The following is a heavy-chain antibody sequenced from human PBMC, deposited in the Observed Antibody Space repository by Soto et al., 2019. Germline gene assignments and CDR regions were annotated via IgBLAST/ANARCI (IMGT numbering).Heavy chain of an antibody. CDR2: ISKSSSTT. Sequence: WVSKATGKGLQWISYISKSSSTTHYADSVEGRFAISRDNAKNSLYLQMNSLRADDTAVYYCARHYIVSWRRHFDYWGQGALVTVSS. J-gene: IGHJ4*02. CDR3: ARHYIVSWRRHFDY. V-gene: IGHV3-48*01. D-gene: IGHD3-16*02.